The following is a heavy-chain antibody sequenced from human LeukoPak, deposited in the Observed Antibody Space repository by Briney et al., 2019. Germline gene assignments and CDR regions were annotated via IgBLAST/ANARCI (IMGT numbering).Heavy chain of an antibody. CDR2: IYYSANT. CDR1: GGSISSSSYY. CDR3: ARRNSGNYYGLFDP. Sequence: SETLSLTCTVSGGSISSSSYYWAWIRQPPGKGLEWIGSIYYSANTYYNPSLKSRITLSVDTSKNQFSLKLSSVTAADSAVYYCARRNSGNYYGLFDPWGQGTLVTVSS. D-gene: IGHD1-26*01. J-gene: IGHJ5*02. V-gene: IGHV4-39*01.